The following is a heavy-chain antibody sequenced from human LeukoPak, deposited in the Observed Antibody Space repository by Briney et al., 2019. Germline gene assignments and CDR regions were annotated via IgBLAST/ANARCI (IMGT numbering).Heavy chain of an antibody. CDR3: TRPGGGSDLDV. CDR1: GFTFSGSA. CDR2: IRSKANSYAT. J-gene: IGHJ6*04. V-gene: IGHV3-73*01. Sequence: GGSLRLSCAASGFTFSGSAMHWVRQASGKGLEWVGRIRSKANSYATAYAASVKGRFTISRDDSKNTAYLQMSSLKTEDTAVYYYTRPGGGSDLDVWGKGTTVTVSS. D-gene: IGHD5-12*01.